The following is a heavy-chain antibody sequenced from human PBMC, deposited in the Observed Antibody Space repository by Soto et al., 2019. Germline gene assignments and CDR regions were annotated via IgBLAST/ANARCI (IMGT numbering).Heavy chain of an antibody. J-gene: IGHJ5*02. D-gene: IGHD3-16*01. Sequence: PSETLSLTCTVSGGSISGSSSYWGWIRQPPGKGLEWIGSIFYNGNTYYNPSLKSRVTISVDTSKNQFSLKLNSVTAADTAVYYCARHRHESYSDNVWGRPFGPWGQGTLVTVSS. V-gene: IGHV4-39*01. CDR1: GGSISGSSSY. CDR2: IFYNGNT. CDR3: ARHRHESYSDNVWGRPFGP.